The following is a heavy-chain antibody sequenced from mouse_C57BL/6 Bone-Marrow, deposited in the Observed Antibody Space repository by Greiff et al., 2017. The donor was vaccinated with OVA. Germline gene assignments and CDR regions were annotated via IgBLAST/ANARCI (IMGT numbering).Heavy chain of an antibody. Sequence: VMLVESGAELVRPGTSVKVSCKASGYAFTNYLIEWVKQRPGQGLEWIGVINPGSGGTNYNEKFKGKATLTADKSSSTAYMQLSSLTSEDSAVYFCARSLLREFDYWGQGTTLTVSS. CDR2: INPGSGGT. CDR1: GYAFTNYL. J-gene: IGHJ2*01. CDR3: ARSLLREFDY. D-gene: IGHD1-1*01. V-gene: IGHV1-54*01.